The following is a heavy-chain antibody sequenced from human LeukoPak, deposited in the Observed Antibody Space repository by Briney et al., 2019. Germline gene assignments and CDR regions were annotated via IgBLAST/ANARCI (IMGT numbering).Heavy chain of an antibody. CDR2: MNPNSGNT. J-gene: IGHJ5*02. CDR3: ARVAAARRRDVLDP. CDR1: GYTFTSYD. Sequence: ASVKVSCKASGYTFTSYDINWVRQATGQGLEWMGWMNPNSGNTGHAQKFQGRVTMTRNTSISTAYMELSSLRSEDTAVYYCARVAAARRRDVLDPWGQGTLVTVSS. D-gene: IGHD6-6*01. V-gene: IGHV1-8*01.